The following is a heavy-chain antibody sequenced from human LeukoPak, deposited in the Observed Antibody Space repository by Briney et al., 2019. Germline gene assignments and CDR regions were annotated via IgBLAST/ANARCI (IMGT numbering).Heavy chain of an antibody. J-gene: IGHJ4*02. CDR1: GYSFTSYW. V-gene: IGHV5-51*01. D-gene: IGHD2-15*01. Sequence: GESLKISCKGSGYSFTSYWIGWVRQMPGKGLEWMGIIYPGDSDTRYSPSFQSQVTISADKSISTAYLQWSSLKASDTAMYYCARHPYCSGGSCYGYHIWGQGTLVTVSS. CDR3: ARHPYCSGGSCYGYHI. CDR2: IYPGDSDT.